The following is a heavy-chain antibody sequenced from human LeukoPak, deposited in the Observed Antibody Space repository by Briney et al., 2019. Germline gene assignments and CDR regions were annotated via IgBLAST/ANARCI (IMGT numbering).Heavy chain of an antibody. D-gene: IGHD2-15*01. CDR2: IYYSGST. CDR1: GGSISSYY. V-gene: IGHV4-59*12. J-gene: IGHJ3*01. Sequence: SETLSLTCTVSGGSISSYYWSWIRQPPGKGLEWIGYIYYSGSTNYNPSLKSRVTISADTSKNQFSLRLSSVTAADTAVYYCARRYCSGGTCYSDRGAFDVWGQGTMVTVSS. CDR3: ARRYCSGGTCYSDRGAFDV.